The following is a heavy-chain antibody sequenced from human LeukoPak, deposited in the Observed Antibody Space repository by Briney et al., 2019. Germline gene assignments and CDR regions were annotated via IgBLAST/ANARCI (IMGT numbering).Heavy chain of an antibody. CDR3: AKADVVAVAGTAHFDY. V-gene: IGHV3-23*01. CDR1: GFTFSSYA. J-gene: IGHJ4*02. CDR2: ISGSGGST. Sequence: PGGSLRLSCAASGFTFSSYAMSWVRQAPGKGLEGVSSISGSGGSTYYADSVKGRFTISRDNSKNALYLQMNSLRAEDTAVYYCAKADVVAVAGTAHFDYWGQGTLVTVSS. D-gene: IGHD6-19*01.